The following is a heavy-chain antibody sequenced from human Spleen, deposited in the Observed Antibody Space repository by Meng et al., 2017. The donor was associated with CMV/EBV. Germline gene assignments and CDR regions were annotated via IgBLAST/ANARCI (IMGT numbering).Heavy chain of an antibody. CDR2: VWSDGNNE. CDR1: FRNYA. CDR3: ARRDCSTTSCYSLEFLPPDY. J-gene: IGHJ4*02. D-gene: IGHD2-2*01. Sequence: FRNYAMHWVRQAQGKGLQWVAVVWSDGNNEYYSDSVKGRCTISRDNSKNTLYVQMNSLRPEDTAVYYCARRDCSTTSCYSLEFLPPDYWGQGTLVTVSS. V-gene: IGHV3-33*01.